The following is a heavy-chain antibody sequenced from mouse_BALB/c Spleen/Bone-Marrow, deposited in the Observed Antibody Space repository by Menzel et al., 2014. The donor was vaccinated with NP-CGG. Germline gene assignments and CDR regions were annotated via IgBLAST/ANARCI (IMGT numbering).Heavy chain of an antibody. Sequence: QVQLKQSGAELGRPGASVKVSRKASGYTFTSYWINWVKQRPGQGLEWIGNIYPSDSYTNYNQNFKDKATLTVDKSSSTAYMQLSSPTSEDSAVYYCTRQYGNYYAMDYWGQGTSVTVSS. CDR1: GYTFTSYW. D-gene: IGHD2-10*02. V-gene: IGHV1S126*01. CDR3: TRQYGNYYAMDY. CDR2: IYPSDSYT. J-gene: IGHJ4*01.